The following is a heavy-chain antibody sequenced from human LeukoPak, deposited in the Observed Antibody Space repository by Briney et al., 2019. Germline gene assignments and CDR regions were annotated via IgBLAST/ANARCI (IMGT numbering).Heavy chain of an antibody. CDR3: VKDGAQLGYYFDF. J-gene: IGHJ4*02. V-gene: IGHV3-23*01. CDR2: ISDGGGRT. Sequence: GGSLRLSCAASAFTFSDHSMSWVRQAPGRGLEWVSVISDGGGRTYYADSVKGRFTTSRDNFRNTLYLQMHSLRGEDTAIYFCVKDGAQLGYYFDFWGQGALVTVSS. CDR1: AFTFSDHS. D-gene: IGHD6-13*01.